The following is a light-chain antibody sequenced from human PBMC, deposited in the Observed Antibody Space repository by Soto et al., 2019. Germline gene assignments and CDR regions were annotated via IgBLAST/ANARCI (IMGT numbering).Light chain of an antibody. V-gene: IGLV2-8*01. CDR3: SSYAGSNIYV. CDR1: RSDVGGYNY. CDR2: EVS. J-gene: IGLJ1*01. Sequence: QYALTPPPPASGSPGQSVTISCSVTRSDVGGYNYVSWYQQHPGKAPKLMIYEVSKRPSGVPDRFSGSKSGNTASLTVSGLRAEDEADYYCSSYAGSNIYVFGTGT.